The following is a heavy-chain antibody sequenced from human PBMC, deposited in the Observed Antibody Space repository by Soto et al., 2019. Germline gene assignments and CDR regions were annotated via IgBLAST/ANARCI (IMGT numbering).Heavy chain of an antibody. CDR3: AREKVGTTFFDN. J-gene: IGHJ4*02. CDR1: GFAISRGYY. Sequence: LSLTCNVSGFAISRGYYWSWVRQPPGKGLEWIGSIYPSVSSYHNPSLESRLTLSIDTSKNQFTLKLASVTAADTALYYCAREKVGTTFFDNWGQGTKVTVYS. CDR2: IYPSVSS. D-gene: IGHD1-1*01. V-gene: IGHV4-38-2*02.